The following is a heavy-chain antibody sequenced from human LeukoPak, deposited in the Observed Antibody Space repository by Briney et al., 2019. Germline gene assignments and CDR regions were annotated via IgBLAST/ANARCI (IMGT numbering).Heavy chain of an antibody. V-gene: IGHV1-69*13. CDR2: IIPMSGTP. CDR1: GGTFSSYI. Sequence: SVKVSCKASGGTFSSYIITWVRQAPGQGLEWMGRIIPMSGTPNYAQKFQDRVTITADESARTAYMEVSSLRFEDTAVYYCARQGYTNNLGGYFGDKGDGFDLWGQGTMVTVSS. J-gene: IGHJ3*01. CDR3: ARQGYTNNLGGYFGDKGDGFDL. D-gene: IGHD3-9*01.